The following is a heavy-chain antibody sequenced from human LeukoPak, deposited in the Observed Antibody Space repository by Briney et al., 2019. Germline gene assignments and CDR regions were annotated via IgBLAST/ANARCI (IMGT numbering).Heavy chain of an antibody. Sequence: ATVKIYCKVSGYTFTDYYMHWVQQAPGKGFEWMGLVDREDGETIYAEKFQGRVTITADTSTDTAYMELSSLRSEDTAVYYCATGRWLQPFDPWGQGTLVTVSS. V-gene: IGHV1-69-2*01. D-gene: IGHD5-24*01. CDR2: VDREDGET. J-gene: IGHJ5*02. CDR3: ATGRWLQPFDP. CDR1: GYTFTDYY.